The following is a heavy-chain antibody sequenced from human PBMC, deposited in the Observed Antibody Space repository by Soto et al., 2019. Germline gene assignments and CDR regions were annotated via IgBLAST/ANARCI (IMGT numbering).Heavy chain of an antibody. J-gene: IGHJ6*03. D-gene: IGHD4-17*01. CDR3: GRVGAVTTLYYYYYMDV. V-gene: IGHV4-59*01. CDR1: GGSISSYY. CDR2: IYYSGST. Sequence: SETLSLTCTVSGGSISSYYWSWIRQPPGKGLEWIGYIYYSGSTNYNPSLKSRVTISVDTSKNQFSLKLSSVTAADTAVYYCGRVGAVTTLYYYYYMDVWGKGTTVSV.